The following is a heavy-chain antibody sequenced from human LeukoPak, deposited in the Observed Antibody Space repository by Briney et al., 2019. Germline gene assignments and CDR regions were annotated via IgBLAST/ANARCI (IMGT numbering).Heavy chain of an antibody. Sequence: EASVKVSCKASGYTFTSYGISWVRQAPGQGLEWMGGIIPIFGTANYAQKFQGRVTITTDESTSTAYIELSSLRSEDTAVYYCAREGYWGLADLWGRGTLVTVSS. D-gene: IGHD7-27*01. CDR1: GYTFTSYG. J-gene: IGHJ2*01. CDR2: IIPIFGTA. CDR3: AREGYWGLADL. V-gene: IGHV1-69*05.